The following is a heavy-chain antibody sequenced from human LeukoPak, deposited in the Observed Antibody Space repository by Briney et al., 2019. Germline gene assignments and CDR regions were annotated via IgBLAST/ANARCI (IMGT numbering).Heavy chain of an antibody. CDR1: GDSISLSFYY. V-gene: IGHV4-39*07. CDR2: VYYSGTT. CDR3: ARDQRGDYVWGSYRY. J-gene: IGHJ3*01. D-gene: IGHD3-16*02. Sequence: SETLSLTCSVSGDSISLSFYYWGWIRQPPGKALEWIGSVYYSGTTSYNPSLKSRVTISVDMSKNHFSLRLRSVTAADTAMYYCARDQRGDYVWGSYRYWGQGTMVTVSS.